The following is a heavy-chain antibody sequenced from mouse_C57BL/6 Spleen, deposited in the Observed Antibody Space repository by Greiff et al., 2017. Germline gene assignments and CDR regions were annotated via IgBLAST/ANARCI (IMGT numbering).Heavy chain of an antibody. J-gene: IGHJ2*01. V-gene: IGHV5-17*01. CDR3: ARGTGTYFEY. CDR1: GFTFSDYG. D-gene: IGHD4-1*01. CDR2: ISSGSSTI. Sequence: EVKLVESGGGLVKPGGSLKLSCAASGFTFSDYGMHWVRQAPEKGLEWVAYISSGSSTIYYADTVKGRFTISRDNAKNTLFLQMTSLRAEDTAMYYCARGTGTYFEYWGQGTTLTVSS.